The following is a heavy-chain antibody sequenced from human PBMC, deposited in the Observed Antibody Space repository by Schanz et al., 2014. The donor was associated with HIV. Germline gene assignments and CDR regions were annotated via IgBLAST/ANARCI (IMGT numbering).Heavy chain of an antibody. D-gene: IGHD4-17*01. CDR2: IRQDGGQT. Sequence: EVQLLESGGGLVKPGGSLRLSCAASGFMFSDHYMDWVRQAPGKGLQWVANIRQDGGQTYYVDSVKGRFTISRDNAKNSLYLQMNSLRAEDTAVYYCAREWATVTTLGDWGQGTLVTVSS. V-gene: IGHV3-7*03. CDR3: AREWATVTTLGD. CDR1: GFMFSDHY. J-gene: IGHJ4*02.